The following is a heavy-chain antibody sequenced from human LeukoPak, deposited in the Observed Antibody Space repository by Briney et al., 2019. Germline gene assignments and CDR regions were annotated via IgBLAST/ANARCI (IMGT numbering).Heavy chain of an antibody. V-gene: IGHV4-61*02. Sequence: PSQTLSLTCTVSGGSISSGGHYWSWTRQPAGKGLEYLGRISSTGSTNYNPSLRSRVTISADTSKNHFPLKLTSVTAADTAVYYCARDQTYSGSGIYTYFDY. CDR2: ISSTGST. CDR1: GGSISSGGHY. D-gene: IGHD3-10*01. CDR3: ARDQTYSGSGIYTYFDY. J-gene: IGHJ4*01.